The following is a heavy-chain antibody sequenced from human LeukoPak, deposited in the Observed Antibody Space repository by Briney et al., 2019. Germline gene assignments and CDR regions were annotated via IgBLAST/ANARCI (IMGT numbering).Heavy chain of an antibody. V-gene: IGHV3-33*01. J-gene: IGHJ4*02. D-gene: IGHD3-9*01. CDR1: GFTFDKYG. CDR3: AREGGILTGFSLRFDQ. CDR2: IWYDGSSE. Sequence: PGRSLRLSCATSGFTFDKYGMHWVRQAPGKGLEWVAVIWYDGSSEFYADSVKGRFSVSRDNSKNTLYLQMNSLRAEDTAIYYCAREGGILTGFSLRFDQWGQGTLVTVSS.